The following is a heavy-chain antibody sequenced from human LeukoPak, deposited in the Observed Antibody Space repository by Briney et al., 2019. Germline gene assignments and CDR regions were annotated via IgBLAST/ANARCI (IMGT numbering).Heavy chain of an antibody. CDR3: ARDRIGWLDY. D-gene: IGHD6-19*01. J-gene: IGHJ4*02. Sequence: GGSLRLSCAASGFTFSSYDMHWVRQATGKGLEWVSAIGTAGDTYYPGSVKGRFTISRENAKNSLYLETNSLRAEDTAVYYCARDRIGWLDYWGQGALVTVSS. V-gene: IGHV3-13*01. CDR1: GFTFSSYD. CDR2: IGTAGDT.